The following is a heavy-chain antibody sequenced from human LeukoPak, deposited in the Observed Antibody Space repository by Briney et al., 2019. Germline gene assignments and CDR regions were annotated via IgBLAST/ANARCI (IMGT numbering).Heavy chain of an antibody. CDR1: GASISSFY. CDR2: IHVSGGT. V-gene: IGHV4-4*09. J-gene: IGHJ6*03. CDR3: AKGTSTVVTPNYYYYYSMDV. D-gene: IGHD4-23*01. Sequence: SETLPLTCTVSGASISSFYWNWIRQSPGKGLEWIGFIHVSGGTSYDPSLKSRVTISIDTSKNQFSLRLNSVTAADTAVYYCAKGTSTVVTPNYYYYYSMDVWGKGTTVTVSS.